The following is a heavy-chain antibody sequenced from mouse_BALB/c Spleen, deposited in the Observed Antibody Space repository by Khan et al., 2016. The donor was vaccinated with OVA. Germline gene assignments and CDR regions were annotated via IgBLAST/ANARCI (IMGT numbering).Heavy chain of an antibody. D-gene: IGHD3-2*02. CDR2: IYPGTNNT. J-gene: IGHJ2*01. V-gene: IGHV1-76*01. Sequence: QVQLKESGAELVRPGTSVKLSCKTSGYTFTSYWIHWVKQRSGQGLEWIARIYPGTNNTYYNENFKDKATLTADKASRTVYLQLSNLKSEDSAVFFCAREEALYYFDYWGQGTTLTVSS. CDR1: GYTFTSYW. CDR3: AREEALYYFDY.